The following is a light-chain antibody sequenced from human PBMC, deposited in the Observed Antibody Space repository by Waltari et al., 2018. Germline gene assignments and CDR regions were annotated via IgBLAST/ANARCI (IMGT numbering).Light chain of an antibody. V-gene: IGKV3-20*01. J-gene: IGKJ1*01. CDR1: QSVSRA. CDR2: GAS. CDR3: QHYVRLPAT. Sequence: EIVLTQSPGSLSSSPGERVTLSCMASQSVSRALALYPQNPCQAPRLLIFGASHRATGIPDRFSGSGSETDFSLTISRLEPEDFAVYYCQHYVRLPATFGRGTKVEIK.